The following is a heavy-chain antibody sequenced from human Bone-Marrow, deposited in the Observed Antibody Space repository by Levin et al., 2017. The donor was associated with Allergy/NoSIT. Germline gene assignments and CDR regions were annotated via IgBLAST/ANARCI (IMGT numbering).Heavy chain of an antibody. V-gene: IGHV3-15*01. Sequence: GGSLRLSCAASGFTFSDAWMSWVRQVPGKGLEWVGRARSKADGGTTESATLVKGRFTISRDDSKNTLYLRMNSLKTDDTAVYYCTTVGPNDYHSPTHYYGMDVWGQGTTVTVSS. CDR2: ARSKADGGTT. CDR1: GFTFSDAW. D-gene: IGHD4-11*01. J-gene: IGHJ6*02. CDR3: TTVGPNDYHSPTHYYGMDV.